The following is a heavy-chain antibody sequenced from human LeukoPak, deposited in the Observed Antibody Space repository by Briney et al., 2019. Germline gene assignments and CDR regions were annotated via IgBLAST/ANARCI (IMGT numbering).Heavy chain of an antibody. CDR2: IWYDGSNK. V-gene: IGHV3-33*01. CDR3: ARGALEWLESGGDY. Sequence: GGSLRLSCAASGFTFSSYGMHWVRQAPGKGLEWVAVIWYDGSNKYYADSAKGRFTISRDNSKNTLYLQMNSLRAEDTAVYYCARGALEWLESGGDYWGQGTLVTVSS. D-gene: IGHD3-3*01. CDR1: GFTFSSYG. J-gene: IGHJ4*02.